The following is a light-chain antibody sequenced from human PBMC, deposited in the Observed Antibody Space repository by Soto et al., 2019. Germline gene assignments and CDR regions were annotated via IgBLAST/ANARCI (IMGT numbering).Light chain of an antibody. CDR2: GAS. Sequence: EIVMTQSPATLSVSPGEWATLSCRASQSVRSNLAWYQQKPGQAPRLLICGASTRATGIPARFSGSGSGTEFTLTISSLQSEDFAVYYCQQYNNWPRTFGQGTKVDIK. CDR3: QQYNNWPRT. CDR1: QSVRSN. V-gene: IGKV3-15*01. J-gene: IGKJ1*01.